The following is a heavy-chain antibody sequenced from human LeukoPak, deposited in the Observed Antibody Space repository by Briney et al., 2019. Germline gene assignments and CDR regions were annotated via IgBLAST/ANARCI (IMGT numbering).Heavy chain of an antibody. V-gene: IGHV1-2*02. J-gene: IGHJ5*02. D-gene: IGHD3-22*01. CDR1: GYTFTGHH. CDR3: ARGAYYDSRGYYLLGWFDP. Sequence: ASVKVSCKASGYTFTGHHIHWLRQAPGQGLEWMGWTNPYSGDTNYVQKFQGRVTMTRDTSISTAYMDLSRLRSDDTAVYYCARGAYYDSRGYYLLGWFDPWGQGTLVTVSS. CDR2: TNPYSGDT.